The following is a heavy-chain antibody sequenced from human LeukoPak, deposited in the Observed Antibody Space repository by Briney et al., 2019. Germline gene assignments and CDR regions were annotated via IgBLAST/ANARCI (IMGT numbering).Heavy chain of an antibody. CDR1: GFTFSSYA. Sequence: GGSLRLSCAASGFTFSSYAMSWVRQAPGKGLEWVSAISGSGGSTYYADSVKGRFTISRDNSKNTLYLQMNGLRAEDTAVYYCAKVYDYIWGSYRYTHLDYWGQGTLVTVSS. CDR2: ISGSGGST. CDR3: AKVYDYIWGSYRYTHLDY. J-gene: IGHJ4*02. V-gene: IGHV3-23*01. D-gene: IGHD3-16*02.